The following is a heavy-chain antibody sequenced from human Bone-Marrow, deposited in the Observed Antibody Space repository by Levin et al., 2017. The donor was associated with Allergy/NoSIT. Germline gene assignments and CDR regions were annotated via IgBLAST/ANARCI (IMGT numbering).Heavy chain of an antibody. CDR3: ARAEYGFIFNWFDP. J-gene: IGHJ5*02. V-gene: IGHV3-23*01. CDR2: ISSGGGNK. D-gene: IGHD3-3*02. CDR1: GFTFSSYP. Sequence: GESLKISCAASGFTFSSYPMNWVRQAPGKGLEWVSEISSGGGNKYYADSVKGRFTISRDNSENRVFLQMNNLRVEDTAIYYCARAEYGFIFNWFDPWGQGTLVTVSS.